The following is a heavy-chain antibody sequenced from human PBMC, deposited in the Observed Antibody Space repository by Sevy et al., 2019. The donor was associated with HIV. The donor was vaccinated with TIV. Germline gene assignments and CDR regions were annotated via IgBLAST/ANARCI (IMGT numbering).Heavy chain of an antibody. CDR3: AREHTGSFPDF. CDR1: GFTFRDYP. D-gene: IGHD1-26*01. Sequence: GGSLRLSCAASGFTFRDYPMNWIRQAPGKGLEWLSYISRASDSIYYADSVMGRFTVSRDNAKNSLYLQMDRLSDEDTAICYCAREHTGSFPDFWGQGTLVTVSS. J-gene: IGHJ4*02. V-gene: IGHV3-48*02. CDR2: ISRASDSI.